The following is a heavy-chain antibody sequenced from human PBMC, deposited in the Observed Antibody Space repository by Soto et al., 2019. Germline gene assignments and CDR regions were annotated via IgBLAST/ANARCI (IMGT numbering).Heavy chain of an antibody. CDR2: ISGSGGSA. CDR1: GFTFSSYA. V-gene: IGHV3-23*01. CDR3: AKSSGATLGFDY. Sequence: GGSLRLSCAASGFTFSSYAMSWVRQAPGKGLEWVSAISGSGGSAYYADSVKGRFTISRDNSKNTLYLQMNSLRAEDTAVYYCAKSSGATLGFDYWGQGTLVTVSS. D-gene: IGHD1-26*01. J-gene: IGHJ4*02.